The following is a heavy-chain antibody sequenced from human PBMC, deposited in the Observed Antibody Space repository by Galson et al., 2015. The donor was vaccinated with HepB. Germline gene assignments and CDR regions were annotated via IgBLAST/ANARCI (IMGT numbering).Heavy chain of an antibody. V-gene: IGHV3-23*01. CDR1: GFTFSSYA. J-gene: IGHJ1*01. CDR2: ISGGGGNT. Sequence: SLRLSCAASGFTFSSYAMSWVRQAPGKGLEWVSAISGGGGNTYYAGSVKGRFTISRDNSKNSLYLQVNSLRAEDTAIYYCAKDGQWLVTNYFQHWGQGTLVTVSS. D-gene: IGHD6-19*01. CDR3: AKDGQWLVTNYFQH.